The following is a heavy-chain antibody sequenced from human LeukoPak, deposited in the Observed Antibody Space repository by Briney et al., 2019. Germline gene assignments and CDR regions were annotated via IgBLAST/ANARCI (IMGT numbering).Heavy chain of an antibody. CDR2: INPGGGGT. CDR1: GYTFTNHY. CDR3: AKGVPYYYDSSGYYGNDY. J-gene: IGHJ4*02. D-gene: IGHD3-22*01. Sequence: ASVKVSCKASGYTFTNHYMHWVRQAPGQGLEWMGKINPGGGGTTYAQKVQGRVTVTRDKSTSTVYMELSSLRAEDTALYYCAKGVPYYYDSSGYYGNDYWGQGTLVTVSS. V-gene: IGHV1-46*01.